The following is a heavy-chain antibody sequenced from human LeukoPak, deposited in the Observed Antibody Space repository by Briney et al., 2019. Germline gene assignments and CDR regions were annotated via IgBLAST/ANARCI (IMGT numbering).Heavy chain of an antibody. CDR2: IIPIFGTA. D-gene: IGHD6-13*01. CDR1: GGTFSSYA. Sequence: ASVKVSCKASGGTFSSYAISWVRQAPGQGLEWMGGIIPIFGTANYAQKFQGRVTITADESTSTAYMELSSLRSEDTAVYYCARGYSGSWYFDYWGQGTLVTVSS. J-gene: IGHJ4*02. CDR3: ARGYSGSWYFDY. V-gene: IGHV1-69*13.